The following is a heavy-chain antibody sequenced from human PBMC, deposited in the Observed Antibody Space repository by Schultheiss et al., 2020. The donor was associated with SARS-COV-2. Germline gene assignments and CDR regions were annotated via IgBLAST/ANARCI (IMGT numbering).Heavy chain of an antibody. J-gene: IGHJ4*02. D-gene: IGHD1-1*01. Sequence: GGSLRLSCAASGFTFSSYGMHWVRQAPGKGLEWVAVIWYDGSNKYYADSVKGRFTISRDNSKNTLYLQMNSLRAEDTAIYYCARENDRGTTFGRFDYWGQGTLVTVSS. V-gene: IGHV3-33*08. CDR1: GFTFSSYG. CDR3: ARENDRGTTFGRFDY. CDR2: IWYDGSNK.